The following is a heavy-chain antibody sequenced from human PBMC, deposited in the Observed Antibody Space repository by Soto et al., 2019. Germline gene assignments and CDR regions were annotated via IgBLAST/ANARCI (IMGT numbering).Heavy chain of an antibody. V-gene: IGHV1-69*06. CDR2: IIPIFGTA. Sequence: SVKVSCKASGGTFSSYAISWVRQAPGQGLEWMGGIIPIFGTANYAQKFQGRVTITADKSTSTAYMELSSLRSEDTAVSYCARAWLRYFDWLLYYGMDVWGQGTTVTVSS. J-gene: IGHJ6*02. D-gene: IGHD3-9*01. CDR1: GGTFSSYA. CDR3: ARAWLRYFDWLLYYGMDV.